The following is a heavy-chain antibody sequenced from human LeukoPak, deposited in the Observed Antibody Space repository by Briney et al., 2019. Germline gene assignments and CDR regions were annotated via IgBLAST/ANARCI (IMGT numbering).Heavy chain of an antibody. J-gene: IGHJ4*02. CDR1: GGSMSSYY. CDR2: IYYSGSA. V-gene: IGHV4-59*12. Sequence: PSETLSLTCTVSGGSMSSYYWGWIRQPPGKGLYWIGYIYYSGSANYNPSLKSRVTISVDKPKNQFSLKLSSVTAADTAVYYCARDSTAVGTDYWGQGTLVTVSS. CDR3: ARDSTAVGTDY. D-gene: IGHD6-13*01.